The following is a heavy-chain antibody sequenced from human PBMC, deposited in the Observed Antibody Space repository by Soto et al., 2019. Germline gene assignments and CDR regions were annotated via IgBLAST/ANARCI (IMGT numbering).Heavy chain of an antibody. D-gene: IGHD3-9*01. Sequence: QVQLVESGGGVVQPGRSLRLSCAASGFTFSSYAMHWVRQAPGKGLEWVAVISYDGSNKYYADSVKGRFTISRDNSKNTLYLQMNSLRAEDTAVYYCARGGYDILTGYSYWGQGTLVTVSS. CDR3: ARGGYDILTGYSY. CDR1: GFTFSSYA. J-gene: IGHJ4*02. CDR2: ISYDGSNK. V-gene: IGHV3-30-3*01.